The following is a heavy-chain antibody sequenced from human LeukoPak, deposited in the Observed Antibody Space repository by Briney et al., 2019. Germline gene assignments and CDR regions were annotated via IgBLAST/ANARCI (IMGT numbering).Heavy chain of an antibody. CDR3: ARQGGQRSSWFDP. Sequence: GESLKLSCKGSGYSFTSYWIGWVRQMPGKGLEWMGIIDPGDSDTRYSPSFQGQVTISADKSISTAYLQWSSLKASDTAMYYCARQGGQRSSWFDPWGQGTLVTVTS. V-gene: IGHV5-51*01. CDR1: GYSFTSYW. D-gene: IGHD1-26*01. J-gene: IGHJ5*02. CDR2: IDPGDSDT.